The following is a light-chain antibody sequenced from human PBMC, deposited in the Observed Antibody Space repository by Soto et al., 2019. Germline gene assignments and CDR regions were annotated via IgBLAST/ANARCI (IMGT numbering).Light chain of an antibody. V-gene: IGKV1-5*01. CDR2: DVF. CDR1: QSITYW. CDR3: QQYHSFSFT. J-gene: IGKJ2*01. Sequence: DIQMTQSPSSLSASVGDRVTITCRASQSITYWLAWYQQKPGRAPKLLIYDVFNLQSGVPSRFSGSGSGTEFTLTISSXQPDDSATYYCQQYHSFSFTFGQGTKVDIK.